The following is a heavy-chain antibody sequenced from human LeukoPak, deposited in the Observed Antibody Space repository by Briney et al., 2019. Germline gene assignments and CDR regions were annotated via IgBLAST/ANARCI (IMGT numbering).Heavy chain of an antibody. CDR1: GYSISSGYY. J-gene: IGHJ6*03. CDR2: IYYSGST. CDR3: AREGVPPRKTGLVFDYYMDV. D-gene: IGHD6-19*01. Sequence: KPSETLSLTCTVSGYSISSGYYWGWIRQPPGKGLEWIGSIYYSGSTYYNPSLKSRVTISVDTSKNQFSLKLSSVTAADTAVYYCAREGVPPRKTGLVFDYYMDVWGKGTTVTVSS. V-gene: IGHV4-38-2*02.